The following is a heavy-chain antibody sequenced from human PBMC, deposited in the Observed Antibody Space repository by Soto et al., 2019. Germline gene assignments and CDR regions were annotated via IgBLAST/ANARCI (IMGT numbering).Heavy chain of an antibody. CDR1: GFTFTSSA. CDR2: IVVGSGNT. CDR3: ALEYSSSSGGLDY. D-gene: IGHD6-6*01. Sequence: QMQLVQSGPEVKKPGTSVKVSCKDSGFTFTSSAVQWVRHARGQRLEWIGWIVVGSGNTNYAQKFQERVTITRDMSTSTGYMELSSLSSEDTAVYYCALEYSSSSGGLDYWGQGTLVTVSS. J-gene: IGHJ4*02. V-gene: IGHV1-58*01.